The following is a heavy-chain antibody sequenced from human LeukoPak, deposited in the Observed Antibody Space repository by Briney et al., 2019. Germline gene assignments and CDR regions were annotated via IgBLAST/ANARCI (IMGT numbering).Heavy chain of an antibody. Sequence: SETLSLTCTVSGGSISSYYWGWIRQPPGKGLEWIGYIYYSGSTNYNPSLKSRVPISVDTSKNQFSLKLSSVTAADTAVYYCARTGIVVVPAADDAFDIWGQGTMVTVSS. V-gene: IGHV4-59*01. CDR1: GGSISSYY. CDR3: ARTGIVVVPAADDAFDI. D-gene: IGHD2-2*01. CDR2: IYYSGST. J-gene: IGHJ3*02.